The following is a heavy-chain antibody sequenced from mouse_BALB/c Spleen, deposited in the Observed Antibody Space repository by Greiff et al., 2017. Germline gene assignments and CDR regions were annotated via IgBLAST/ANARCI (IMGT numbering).Heavy chain of an antibody. CDR2: IYPGGGYT. J-gene: IGHJ2*01. V-gene: IGHV1-63*02. Sequence: QVQLQQSGAELVRPGTSVKISCKASGYTFTNYWLGWVKQRPGHGLEWIGDIYPGGGYTNYNEKFKGKATLTADTSSSTAYMQLSSLTSEDSAVYFCARSDYDYDGWKVYFDYWGQGTTLTVSS. CDR1: GYTFTNYW. D-gene: IGHD2-4*01. CDR3: ARSDYDYDGWKVYFDY.